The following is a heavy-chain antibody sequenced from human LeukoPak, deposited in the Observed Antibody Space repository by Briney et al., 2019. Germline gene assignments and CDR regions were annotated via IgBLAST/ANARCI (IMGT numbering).Heavy chain of an antibody. D-gene: IGHD2-21*02. J-gene: IGHJ3*02. V-gene: IGHV3-11*04. CDR2: ISSSSSTI. CDR3: ARDFLLLRGAFDI. CDR1: GGSISSDDYY. Sequence: LSLTCTVSGGSISSDDYYWSWIRQAPGKGLEWVSYISSSSSTIYYADSVKGRFTISRDNSKKALFLLMNNLRAEDTAVYYCARDFLLLRGAFDIWGQGTPVTVSS.